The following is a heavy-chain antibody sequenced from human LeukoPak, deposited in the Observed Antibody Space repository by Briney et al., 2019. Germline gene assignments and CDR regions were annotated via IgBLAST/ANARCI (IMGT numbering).Heavy chain of an antibody. J-gene: IGHJ4*02. D-gene: IGHD2-15*01. CDR3: ASRYCSGGSCAVGSFDY. CDR1: GFTVSSNY. CDR2: MYSDGST. Sequence: GGSLRLSCAASGFTVSSNYMSWVRQAPGRGLEWVSMMYSDGSTHYLDSVKGRFTISRDNSKNTLYPQMNSLRAEDTAVYYCASRYCSGGSCAVGSFDYWGQGTLVTVSS. V-gene: IGHV3-53*01.